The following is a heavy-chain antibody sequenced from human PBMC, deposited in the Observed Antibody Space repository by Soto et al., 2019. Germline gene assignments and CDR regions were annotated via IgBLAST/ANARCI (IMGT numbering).Heavy chain of an antibody. CDR2: ISYHSFGT. CDR3: ATDPSTGPADF. V-gene: IGHV3-23*01. J-gene: IGHJ4*02. D-gene: IGHD3-9*01. Sequence: PGGSRRLSGVASGFSFSDSAMFWVRQAPGKGLEWVSTISYHSFGTHYADSVKGRFTISRDNSKDTVWLQMNGLRAEDTAVYYCATDPSTGPADFWGQGTLVTVCS. CDR1: GFSFSDSA.